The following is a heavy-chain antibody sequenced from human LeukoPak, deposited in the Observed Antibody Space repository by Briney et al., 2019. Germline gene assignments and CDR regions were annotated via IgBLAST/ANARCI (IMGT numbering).Heavy chain of an antibody. D-gene: IGHD6-13*01. CDR3: AREIPAAGTGSDY. V-gene: IGHV3-48*04. CDR1: GFAFSTYS. Sequence: GGSLRLSCAASGFAFSTYSMNWVRQAPGKGLEWVSYISSTSYTIHYADSVKGRFTTSRDNAKNSVYLQMNSLRADDTAVYYCAREIPAAGTGSDYWGQGTLVTVSS. CDR2: ISSTSYTI. J-gene: IGHJ4*02.